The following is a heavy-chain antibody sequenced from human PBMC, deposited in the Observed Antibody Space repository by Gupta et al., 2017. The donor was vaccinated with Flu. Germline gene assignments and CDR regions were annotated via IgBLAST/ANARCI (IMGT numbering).Heavy chain of an antibody. D-gene: IGHD3-3*01. CDR2: IYHSGRT. CDR3: ARDWSGYYTAFDY. V-gene: IGHV4-38-2*02. Sequence: QVQLQESGPGLVKPSETLSLTCAVSGYSISSGYYWGWIRQPPGKGLEWIGSIYHSGRTYYNPALKSRVTISVDTAKNQFSLKMRSVTAADTAVYYCARDWSGYYTAFDYWGQGTLVTVYS. CDR1: GYSISSGYY. J-gene: IGHJ4*02.